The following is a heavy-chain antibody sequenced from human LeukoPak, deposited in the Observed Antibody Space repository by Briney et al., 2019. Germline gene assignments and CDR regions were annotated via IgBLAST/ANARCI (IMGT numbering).Heavy chain of an antibody. CDR1: GFTFSSYT. Sequence: GGSLRLSCAASGFTFSSYTMSWVRQAPGKGLEWVSAISGSGGSTYYADSVRGRFTISRDYSKNTLYLQMNSLRGEDTGVYYCAKLRDIAAAGVYFDYWGQGTLVTVSS. D-gene: IGHD6-13*01. CDR3: AKLRDIAAAGVYFDY. J-gene: IGHJ4*02. V-gene: IGHV3-23*01. CDR2: ISGSGGST.